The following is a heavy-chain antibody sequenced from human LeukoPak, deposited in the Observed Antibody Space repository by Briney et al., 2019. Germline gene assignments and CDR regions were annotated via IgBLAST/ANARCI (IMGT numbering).Heavy chain of an antibody. CDR1: GFTFSSYA. CDR2: ISGSGVGT. Sequence: GGSLRLSCAASGFTFSSYAMSWVRQAPGEGLEWVSAISGSGVGTYYADSVKGRFTISRDNSKNTLYLQMNSLRGEVTSLYFCTKDQSPHCSGDRCYAVDCWGQGTLVTVSS. CDR3: TKDQSPHCSGDRCYAVDC. V-gene: IGHV3-23*01. J-gene: IGHJ4*02. D-gene: IGHD2-15*01.